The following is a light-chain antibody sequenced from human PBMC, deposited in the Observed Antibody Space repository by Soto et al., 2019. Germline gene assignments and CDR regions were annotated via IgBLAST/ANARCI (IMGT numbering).Light chain of an antibody. CDR3: QQYNNWPPYT. V-gene: IGKV3-15*01. CDR1: QSVSSN. CDR2: GAS. J-gene: IGKJ2*01. Sequence: EIVMTQSPATLSVSPGERATLSCRASQSVSSNLAWYQQKHGQAPRLLIYGASTRATGIPARFSGSGSGTDFTLTISSLQSEDFAVYYCQQYNNWPPYTFGQGTKLEIK.